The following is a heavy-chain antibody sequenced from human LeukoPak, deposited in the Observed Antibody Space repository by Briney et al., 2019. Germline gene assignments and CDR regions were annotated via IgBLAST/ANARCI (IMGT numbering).Heavy chain of an antibody. Sequence: ASVRVSCKASGYTFTGYYMHWVRQAPGQGLEWMGWINPNSGGTNYAQKFQGRVTMTRDTSISTAYMELSRLRSDDTAVYYCARYGSGIRSGHCWGQGTLVTVSS. CDR1: GYTFTGYY. J-gene: IGHJ4*02. V-gene: IGHV1-2*02. CDR2: INPNSGGT. CDR3: ARYGSGIRSGHC. D-gene: IGHD3-10*01.